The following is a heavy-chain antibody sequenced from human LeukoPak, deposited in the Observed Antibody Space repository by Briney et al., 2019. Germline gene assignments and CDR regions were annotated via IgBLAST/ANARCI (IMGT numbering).Heavy chain of an antibody. V-gene: IGHV4-34*01. J-gene: IGHJ6*03. Sequence: SETLSLTCAVYGGSFSGYYWSWIRQPPGKGLEWIGEINHSGSTNYNPSLKSRVTISVNTSKNQFSLKLSSVTAADTAVYYCARRSDDCSGYDYYNYYYMDVWGKGTTVTVSS. CDR3: ARRSDDCSGYDYYNYYYMDV. CDR2: INHSGST. CDR1: GGSFSGYY. D-gene: IGHD3-22*01.